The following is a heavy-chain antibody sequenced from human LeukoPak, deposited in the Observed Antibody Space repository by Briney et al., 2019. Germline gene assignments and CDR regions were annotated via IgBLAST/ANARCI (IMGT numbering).Heavy chain of an antibody. CDR3: ARVGGYPLSAFDI. CDR2: INHSGST. J-gene: IGHJ3*02. Sequence: ETLSLTCAVYGGSFSGYYWSWIRQPPGKGLEWIGEINHSGSTNYNPSLKSRVTISVDTSKNQFSLKLSSVTAADTAVYYCARVGGYPLSAFDIWGQGTMVTVSS. D-gene: IGHD3-22*01. CDR1: GGSFSGYY. V-gene: IGHV4-34*01.